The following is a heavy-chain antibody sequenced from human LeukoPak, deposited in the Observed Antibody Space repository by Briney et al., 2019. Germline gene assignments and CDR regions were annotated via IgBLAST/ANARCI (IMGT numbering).Heavy chain of an antibody. V-gene: IGHV3-23*01. J-gene: IGHJ4*02. CDR1: GFTLSSYA. CDR3: AKDGGVGATHFDY. CDR2: ISGSGGST. D-gene: IGHD1-26*01. Sequence: GGSLRLSCAASGFTLSSYAMSWVRQAPGKGREGVSAISGSGGSTYYADSVKGRFTISRENSKNTLYLQMNSLRAEDTAVYYCAKDGGVGATHFDYWGQGTLVTVSS.